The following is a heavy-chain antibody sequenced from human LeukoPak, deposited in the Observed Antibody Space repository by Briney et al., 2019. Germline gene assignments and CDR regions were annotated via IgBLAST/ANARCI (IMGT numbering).Heavy chain of an antibody. CDR1: GYTFTSYY. CDR2: INPSGGST. Sequence: ASVKVSCKASGYTFTSYYMHWVRQAPGQGLEWMGIINPSGGSTSYAQKFQGRVTMTRDMSTSTVYMELRSLRSDDTAAYYCARSRSIVGELGTWGQGTMVTVSS. J-gene: IGHJ3*01. V-gene: IGHV1-46*01. CDR3: ARSRSIVGELGT. D-gene: IGHD1-26*01.